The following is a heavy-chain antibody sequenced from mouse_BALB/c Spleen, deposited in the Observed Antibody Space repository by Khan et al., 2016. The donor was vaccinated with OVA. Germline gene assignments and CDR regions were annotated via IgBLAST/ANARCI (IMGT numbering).Heavy chain of an antibody. J-gene: IGHJ3*01. CDR3: ARSTYRYAFAY. D-gene: IGHD2-14*01. V-gene: IGHV3-8*02. Sequence: EVQLVESGPSLVKPSQTLSLTCSVTGDSITSGYWSWIRKFPGNKLEYMGYMIYTGYTDYNPSLKSRLAITRHKSKNQYYLQLNSVTTEDAATYCCARSTYRYAFAYWGQGTLVTVSA. CDR2: MIYTGYT. CDR1: GDSITSGY.